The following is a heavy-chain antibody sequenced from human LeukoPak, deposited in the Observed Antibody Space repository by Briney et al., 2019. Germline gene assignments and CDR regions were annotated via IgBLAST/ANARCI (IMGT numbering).Heavy chain of an antibody. Sequence: SETLSLTCTVSGGSISSYYWSWIRQPPGKGLEWIGYIYYSGSTNYNPSLKSRVTISVDTSKNQFSLKLSSVTAADTAVYYCARVLRQQLGYYYYYMDVWGKGTTVTVSS. V-gene: IGHV4-59*01. CDR3: ARVLRQQLGYYYYYMDV. CDR1: GGSISSYY. J-gene: IGHJ6*03. D-gene: IGHD6-13*01. CDR2: IYYSGST.